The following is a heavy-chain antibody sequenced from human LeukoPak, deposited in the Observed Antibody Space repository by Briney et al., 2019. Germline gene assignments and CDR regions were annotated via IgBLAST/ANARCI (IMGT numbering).Heavy chain of an antibody. Sequence: SETLSLTCTVSGDSMGSYYWNWLRQPAGKGPEWIGRIRSDGTTYANPSLESAVIMSVDTSNNHISLGLSSATAADTAVYYCARSTGFYTTYYMDVWGKGTTVTVSS. J-gene: IGHJ6*03. CDR1: GDSMGSYY. V-gene: IGHV4-4*07. D-gene: IGHD3-22*01. CDR3: ARSTGFYTTYYMDV. CDR2: IRSDGTT.